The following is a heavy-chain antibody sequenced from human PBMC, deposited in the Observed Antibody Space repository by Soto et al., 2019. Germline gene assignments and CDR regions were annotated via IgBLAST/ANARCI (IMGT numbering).Heavy chain of an antibody. V-gene: IGHV1-2*02. CDR2: INPNSGGT. Sequence: ASVKVSCKASGYTLTGYYMHWVRQAPGQGLEWMGWINPNSGGTNYAQKFQGRVTMTRDTSISTAYMELSRLRSDDTAVYYCARRRTFIYCSSTSSYTENWFDPWGQGTLVTVSS. CDR1: GYTLTGYY. J-gene: IGHJ5*02. CDR3: ARRRTFIYCSSTSSYTENWFDP. D-gene: IGHD2-2*02.